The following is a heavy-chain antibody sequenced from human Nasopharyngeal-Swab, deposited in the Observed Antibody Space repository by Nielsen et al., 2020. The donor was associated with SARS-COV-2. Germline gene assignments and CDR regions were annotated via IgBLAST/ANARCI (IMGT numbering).Heavy chain of an antibody. Sequence: SLKISCAASGFTFDDYAMHWVRQAPGKGLEWVSGITWNSGGIGYADSVKGRFTISRDNAKNSLYLQMNSLRPEDTALYYCAKLGAQGAVADHFDSWGQGTLAAVSS. CDR1: GFTFDDYA. J-gene: IGHJ4*02. CDR3: AKLGAQGAVADHFDS. D-gene: IGHD6-19*01. CDR2: ITWNSGGI. V-gene: IGHV3-9*01.